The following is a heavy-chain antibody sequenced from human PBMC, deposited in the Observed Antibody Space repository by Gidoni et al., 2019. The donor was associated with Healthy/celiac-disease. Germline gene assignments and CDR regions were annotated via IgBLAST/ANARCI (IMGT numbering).Heavy chain of an antibody. CDR2: IDWDDDK. D-gene: IGHD3-10*01. CDR1: GFSLSTSGMR. J-gene: IGHJ5*02. CDR3: ARERYYYGSGNNFNWFDP. Sequence: QVTLQESGPALVTPTQTLTLTCTFSGFSLSTSGMRVSWIRQPPGKALEWLAHIDWDDDKFYSTSLKTRLTISKDTSKNQVVLTMTNMDPVDTATYYCARERYYYGSGNNFNWFDPWGQGTLVTVSS. V-gene: IGHV2-70*04.